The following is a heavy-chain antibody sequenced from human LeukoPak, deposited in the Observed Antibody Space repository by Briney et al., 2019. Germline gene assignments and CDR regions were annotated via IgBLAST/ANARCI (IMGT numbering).Heavy chain of an antibody. CDR3: ATYKNQLRTVYFDY. J-gene: IGHJ4*02. CDR2: IKQDGSDK. V-gene: IGHV3-7*02. CDR1: GFTFSNAW. Sequence: GGSLRLSCAASGFTFSNAWMSWVRQAPGKGLEWVANIKQDGSDKNYVDSVKGRFTIPKDNAKNLLSLEMNGLRAEDTAVYYCATYKNQLRTVYFDYWGQGTLVTVSS. D-gene: IGHD1-1*01.